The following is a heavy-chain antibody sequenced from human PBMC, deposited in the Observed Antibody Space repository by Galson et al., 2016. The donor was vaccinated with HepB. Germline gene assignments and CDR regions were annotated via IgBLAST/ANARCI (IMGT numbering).Heavy chain of an antibody. Sequence: SLRLSCAVSGFTFSSYGMTWVRQAPGKGLEWVSAISSSGDSTYYADSVKGRFTISRDNSKNTLYLQMNSLRAEDTAVYYCAKGMFGSYLDYWGRGTLVTVSS. J-gene: IGHJ4*02. D-gene: IGHD3-16*02. CDR1: GFTFSSYG. CDR2: ISSSGDST. CDR3: AKGMFGSYLDY. V-gene: IGHV3-23*01.